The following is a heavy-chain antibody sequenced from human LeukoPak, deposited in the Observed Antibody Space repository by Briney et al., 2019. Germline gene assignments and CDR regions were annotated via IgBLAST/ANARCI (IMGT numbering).Heavy chain of an antibody. J-gene: IGHJ4*02. CDR1: GFTFSSYA. D-gene: IGHD5-18*01. V-gene: IGHV3-23*01. Sequence: HPGGSLRLSCAGSGFTFSSYAMIWVRQVPGKGLGWVSAIGARGTNTFYADSVKGRFTVSRDNSKNTLFLRMSSLRADDTAVYYCANGQLWTPSHWGQGTLVTVSS. CDR3: ANGQLWTPSH. CDR2: IGARGTNT.